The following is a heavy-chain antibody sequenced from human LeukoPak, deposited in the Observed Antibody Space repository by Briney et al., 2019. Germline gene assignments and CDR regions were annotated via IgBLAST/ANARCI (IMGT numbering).Heavy chain of an antibody. D-gene: IGHD6-13*01. J-gene: IGHJ4*02. V-gene: IGHV1-69*04. CDR1: GGTFSSYA. CDR3: VRYSSSSPAFDY. CDR2: IIPILGIA. Sequence: SVKVSCKASGGTFSSYAISWVRQAPGQGLEWMGRIIPILGIANYAQKFQGRVTITADKSTSTAYMELSSLRSEDTAVYYCVRYSSSSPAFDYWGQGTLVTVSS.